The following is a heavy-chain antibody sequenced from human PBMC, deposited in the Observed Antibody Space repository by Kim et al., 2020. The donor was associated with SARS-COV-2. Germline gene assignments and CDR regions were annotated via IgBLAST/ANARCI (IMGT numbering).Heavy chain of an antibody. CDR3: ASPFYGYGAFDI. D-gene: IGHD5-18*01. Sequence: YYADSVKGRFTISRDNAKNSLYLQMNSLRDEDTAVYYCASPFYGYGAFDIWGQGTMVTVSS. V-gene: IGHV3-48*02. J-gene: IGHJ3*02.